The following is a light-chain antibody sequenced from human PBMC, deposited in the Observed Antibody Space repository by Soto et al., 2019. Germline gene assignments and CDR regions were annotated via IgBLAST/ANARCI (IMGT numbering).Light chain of an antibody. V-gene: IGLV2-11*01. Sequence: QSALTQPRSVSGSPGQSVTISCTGTSSDVGAYNYVSWYQQHPAKAPNLMIYDVSKRPSGVPDRFSGYKSGNTASLTISGLQAEDEGDYYCCSYTNSAYVFGTGTKLTVL. CDR2: DVS. CDR1: SSDVGAYNY. J-gene: IGLJ1*01. CDR3: CSYTNSAYV.